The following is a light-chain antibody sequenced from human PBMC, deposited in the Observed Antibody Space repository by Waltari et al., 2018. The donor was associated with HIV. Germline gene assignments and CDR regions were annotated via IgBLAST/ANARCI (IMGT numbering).Light chain of an antibody. J-gene: IGLJ2*01. V-gene: IGLV2-8*01. Sequence: QSALTQPPSASGSPGQSVTISCTGTSSDVGDYNYVSWYQQHPGKAPKLMIYEVNKRPSGVPDRFSGSKSGNTASLTVSGLQTEDEADYYCSSYADNTAVFGGGTKLTVL. CDR2: EVN. CDR1: SSDVGDYNY. CDR3: SSYADNTAV.